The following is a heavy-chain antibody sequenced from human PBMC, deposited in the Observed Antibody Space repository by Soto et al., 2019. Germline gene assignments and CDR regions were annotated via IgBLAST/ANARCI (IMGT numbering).Heavy chain of an antibody. CDR2: ISWDGGST. CDR1: GFTFDDYT. Sequence: EVQLVESGGVVVQPGGSLRLSCAASGFTFDDYTMHWVRQAPGKGLEWVSLISWDGGSTYYADSVKGRFTISRDNSKNSLYLQMNSLRTEDTALYYCAKDKGSTTVPGEFDYWGQGTLVTVSS. V-gene: IGHV3-43*01. J-gene: IGHJ4*02. CDR3: AKDKGSTTVPGEFDY. D-gene: IGHD4-17*01.